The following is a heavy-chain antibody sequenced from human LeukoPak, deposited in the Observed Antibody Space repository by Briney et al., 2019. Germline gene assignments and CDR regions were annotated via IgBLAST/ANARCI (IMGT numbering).Heavy chain of an antibody. J-gene: IGHJ4*02. CDR1: DYSISTGYY. V-gene: IGHV4-38-2*02. D-gene: IGHD1-26*01. CDR3: ARHGRELSGSSTFDY. CDR2: IYHSGST. Sequence: SETLSLNCTVSDYSISTGYYWGWIRQPPGKGLEWIGSIYHSGSTYYNPSLKSRVSISVDMSKNQFSLKLSSVTAADTAVYYCARHGRELSGSSTFDYWGQGTLVTVSS.